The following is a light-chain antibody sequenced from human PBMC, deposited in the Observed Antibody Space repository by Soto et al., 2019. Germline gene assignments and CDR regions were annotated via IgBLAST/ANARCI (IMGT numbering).Light chain of an antibody. V-gene: IGLV2-23*01. CDR2: EGS. CDR3: CSYAGTNTFV. J-gene: IGLJ1*01. CDR1: SSDVGSYNL. Sequence: QPVLTQPASVSGSPGQSITISCTGTSSDVGSYNLVSWYQRHPGKAPKLMIYEGSKRPSSVSNRFSGSKSGNTASLTISGLQAEDEANYFCCSYAGTNTFVFGTGTKLTVL.